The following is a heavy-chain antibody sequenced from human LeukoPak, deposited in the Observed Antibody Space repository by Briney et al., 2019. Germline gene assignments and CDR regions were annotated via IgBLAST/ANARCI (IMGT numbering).Heavy chain of an antibody. D-gene: IGHD2-2*01. CDR1: GFTFRTYW. CDR3: ARDKAYQLLL. V-gene: IGHV3-74*01. J-gene: IGHJ4*02. CDR2: INGDGSST. Sequence: GGSLRLSCAASGFTFRTYWMHWVRQAPGKGLVWVSRINGDGSSTNYADSVKGRFTISRDNGKNMVYLQMNSLRDEDTAVYYCARDKAYQLLLWGQGTLVTVSS.